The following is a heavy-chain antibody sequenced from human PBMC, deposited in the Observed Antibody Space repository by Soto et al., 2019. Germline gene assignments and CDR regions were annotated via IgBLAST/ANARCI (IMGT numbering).Heavy chain of an antibody. V-gene: IGHV1-69*13. Sequence: SVKVSCKDSGGTFSIYAISWVRQAPGQGLEWMGGIIPIFGTANYAQKFQGRVTITADESTSTAYMELSSLRSEDTAVYYCARSITGTVSYYYGMAVWGQGTTVTVSS. D-gene: IGHD1-20*01. CDR1: GGTFSIYA. J-gene: IGHJ6*02. CDR2: IIPIFGTA. CDR3: ARSITGTVSYYYGMAV.